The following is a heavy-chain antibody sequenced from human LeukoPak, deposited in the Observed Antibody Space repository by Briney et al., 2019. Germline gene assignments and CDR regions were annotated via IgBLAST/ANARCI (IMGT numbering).Heavy chain of an antibody. V-gene: IGHV1-2*06. CDR2: INPNSGDT. Sequence: ASVKVSCKTSGYTFTGYYMHWVRQAPGQGLEWMGRINPNSGDTNYAQRFQGRVTMTGDTSITTAYMELNSLRSDDTAVYYCAKAKPQGSDRDFDYWGQGTLVTVSS. CDR3: AKAKPQGSDRDFDY. J-gene: IGHJ4*02. D-gene: IGHD1-14*01. CDR1: GYTFTGYY.